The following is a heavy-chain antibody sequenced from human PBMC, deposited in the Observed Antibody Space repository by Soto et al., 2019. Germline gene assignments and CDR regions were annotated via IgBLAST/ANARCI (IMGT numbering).Heavy chain of an antibody. J-gene: IGHJ4*02. CDR1: GYTFTSYG. D-gene: IGHD2-15*01. Sequence: ASVKVSCKASGYTFTSYGLSWVRQAPGQGLEWMGWISGYNGNTNYPRKFQGRVTMTTDTSTTTTYMELTSLRSDDTAVYYCARASAPSDYWSQGTLVTVSS. CDR3: ARASAPSDY. CDR2: ISGYNGNT. V-gene: IGHV1-18*01.